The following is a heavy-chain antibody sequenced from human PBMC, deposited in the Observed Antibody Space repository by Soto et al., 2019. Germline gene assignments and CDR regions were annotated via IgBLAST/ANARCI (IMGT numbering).Heavy chain of an antibody. J-gene: IGHJ4*02. D-gene: IGHD4-17*01. CDR2: IIPIXGTA. Sequence: SVKVSCKASGATFSSYAISWVRQAPGQGSEWIGXIIPIXGTANYEQKFXXRVTITAXTSTRPAYMAQSSPTSEDKAVYYCASRYGRYFDYWRKGTLVTVYS. CDR1: GATFSSYA. CDR3: ASRYGRYFDY. V-gene: IGHV1-69*06.